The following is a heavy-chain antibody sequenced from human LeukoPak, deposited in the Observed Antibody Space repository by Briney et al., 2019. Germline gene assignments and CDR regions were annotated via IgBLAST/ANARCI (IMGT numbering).Heavy chain of an antibody. CDR3: AKGSTFYYDIGVYYFYIDV. CDR1: GFTYSNYA. CDR2: ISGSGVST. V-gene: IGHV3-23*01. J-gene: IGHJ6*03. D-gene: IGHD3-22*01. Sequence: GGSLRLSCAASGFTYSNYAMSWVRQAPGKGLEWVSFISGSGVSTYYADSVKGQFIISRDNSRNTLYLQMDSLRSEDTAVYYCAKGSTFYYDIGVYYFYIDVWGKGTRVTVSS.